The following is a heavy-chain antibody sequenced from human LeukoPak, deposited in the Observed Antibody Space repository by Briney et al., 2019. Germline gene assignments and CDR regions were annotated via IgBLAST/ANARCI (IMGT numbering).Heavy chain of an antibody. Sequence: GGSLRLSCVVSEFTFNSYWMTWVRQAPGKGLEWVANIKEDGSETYYVDSVKGRFTISRDNAKNSLYLQMNSLRAEDTAVYYCARDGDRLGYSYGPEVWGQGTTVTVSS. V-gene: IGHV3-7*01. CDR2: IKEDGSET. D-gene: IGHD5-18*01. CDR3: ARDGDRLGYSYGPEV. CDR1: EFTFNSYW. J-gene: IGHJ6*02.